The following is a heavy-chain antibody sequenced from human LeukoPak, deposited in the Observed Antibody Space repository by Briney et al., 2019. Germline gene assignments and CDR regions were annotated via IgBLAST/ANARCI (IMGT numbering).Heavy chain of an antibody. CDR2: ISYDGSNK. J-gene: IGHJ4*02. CDR3: ARDLYTWIQLWHPFDY. CDR1: GFTFSSYA. V-gene: IGHV3-30*04. D-gene: IGHD5-18*01. Sequence: GGSLRLSCAASGFTFSSYAMHWVRQAPGKGLEGVAVISYDGSNKYYADSVKGRFTISRDNSKNTLYLQMNSLRAEYTAVYYCARDLYTWIQLWHPFDYWGQGTLVTVSS.